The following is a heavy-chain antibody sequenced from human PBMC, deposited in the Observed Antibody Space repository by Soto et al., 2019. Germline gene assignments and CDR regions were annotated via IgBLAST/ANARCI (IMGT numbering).Heavy chain of an antibody. D-gene: IGHD1-7*01. CDR2: INHSGST. Sequence: TSETLSLTCAVYGGSFSGYYWSWIRQPPGKGLEWIGEINHSGSTYYNPSLKSRVTISVDTSKNQFSLKLSSVTAADTAVYYCASELELLTYYYYGMDVWGQGTTVTVSS. V-gene: IGHV4-34*01. CDR1: GGSFSGYY. J-gene: IGHJ6*02. CDR3: ASELELLTYYYYGMDV.